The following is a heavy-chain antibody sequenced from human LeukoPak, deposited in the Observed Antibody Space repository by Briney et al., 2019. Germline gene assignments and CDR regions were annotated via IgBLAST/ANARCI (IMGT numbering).Heavy chain of an antibody. Sequence: ASVMVFCRASGYTFTSYAMNWVRQAPGQGLEWMGWINTNTGNPTYAQGFTGRFVFSLDTSVSTAYLQISSLKAEDTAVYYCARALHIVVVPAAMLGGYYMDVWGRGTTVTVSS. V-gene: IGHV7-4-1*02. CDR1: GYTFTSYA. CDR2: INTNTGNP. D-gene: IGHD2-2*01. J-gene: IGHJ6*03. CDR3: ARALHIVVVPAAMLGGYYMDV.